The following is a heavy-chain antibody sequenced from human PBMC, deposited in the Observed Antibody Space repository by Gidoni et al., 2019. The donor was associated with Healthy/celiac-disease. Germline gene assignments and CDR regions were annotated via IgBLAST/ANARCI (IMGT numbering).Heavy chain of an antibody. J-gene: IGHJ4*02. CDR3: ARDVTSIAVAGRFDY. Sequence: QVQLVESGGGVVQPGRSLRLSCAASGFTFSSYAMHWVRQAPGKGLEWVAVISYDGSNKYYADSVKGRFTISRDNSKNTLYLQMNSLRAEDTAVYYCARDVTSIAVAGRFDYWGQGTLVTVSS. CDR2: ISYDGSNK. CDR1: GFTFSSYA. V-gene: IGHV3-30-3*01. D-gene: IGHD6-19*01.